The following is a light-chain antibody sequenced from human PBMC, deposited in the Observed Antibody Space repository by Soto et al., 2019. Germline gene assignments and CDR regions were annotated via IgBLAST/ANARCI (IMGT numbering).Light chain of an antibody. CDR3: VLAYGGDREV. CDR1: TGAVTSGHY. Sequence: QAVVTQEPSLTVSPGGTVTLTCGSSTGAVTSGHYPFWFQQKPGQAPRTLIFDTNNKHSWTPARFSGSLLGGKAALTLSGAQPEDEAEYYCVLAYGGDREVFVGGTKLTVL. CDR2: DTN. J-gene: IGLJ2*01. V-gene: IGLV7-46*01.